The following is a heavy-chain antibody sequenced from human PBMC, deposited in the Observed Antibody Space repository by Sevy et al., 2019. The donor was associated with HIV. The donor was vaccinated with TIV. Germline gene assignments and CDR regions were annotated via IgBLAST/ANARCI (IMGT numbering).Heavy chain of an antibody. Sequence: GGSLRLSCTASGFTFSSFSMSWVRQAPGKGLEWVASINSRSTYIYHADPVKGPFTISRDNAMNSLYLQMNSLRAEDTAVYYCARDPSPGITAIQDYWGPGTLVTVSS. CDR3: ARDPSPGITAIQDY. D-gene: IGHD2-21*02. CDR1: GFTFSSFS. V-gene: IGHV3-21*01. CDR2: INSRSTYI. J-gene: IGHJ4*02.